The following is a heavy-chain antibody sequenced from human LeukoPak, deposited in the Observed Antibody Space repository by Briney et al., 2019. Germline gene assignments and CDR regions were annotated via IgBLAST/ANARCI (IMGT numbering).Heavy chain of an antibody. CDR2: ISGSGGST. Sequence: PGESLRLSCAASGFTFSSYAMSWVRQAPGKGLEWVSAISGSGGSTYYADSVKGRLTISRDNSKNTLYLQMNSLRAEDTAVYYCARYVLRYFDWSNFDYWGQGTLVTVSS. CDR1: GFTFSSYA. J-gene: IGHJ4*02. V-gene: IGHV3-23*01. CDR3: ARYVLRYFDWSNFDY. D-gene: IGHD3-9*01.